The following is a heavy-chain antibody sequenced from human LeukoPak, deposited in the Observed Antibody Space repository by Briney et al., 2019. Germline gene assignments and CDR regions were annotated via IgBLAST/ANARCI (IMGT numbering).Heavy chain of an antibody. CDR2: IYYSGST. D-gene: IGHD2-2*01. CDR3: ASTFTGYCSSTSCSYYYYGMGV. CDR1: GGSISSYY. Sequence: SETLSLTCTVSGGSISSYYWSWIRQPPGKGLEWIGYIYYSGSTNYNPSLKSRVTISVDTSKNQFSLKLSSVTAADTAVYYCASTFTGYCSSTSCSYYYYGMGVWGQGTTVTVSS. J-gene: IGHJ6*02. V-gene: IGHV4-59*08.